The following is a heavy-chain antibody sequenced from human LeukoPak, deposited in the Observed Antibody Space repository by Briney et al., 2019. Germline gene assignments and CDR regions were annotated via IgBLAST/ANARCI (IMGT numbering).Heavy chain of an antibody. Sequence: PSETLSLTCTVSSYSISSGYYWGWIRQPPGKGLEWIGNIYHSGSTYYNPSLKSRVTISVDTSKNQFSLKLSSVTAADTAVYYCARDGYCSSTSCLGPGYYYYMDVWGKGTTVTVSS. CDR2: IYHSGST. CDR1: SYSISSGYY. J-gene: IGHJ6*03. CDR3: ARDGYCSSTSCLGPGYYYYMDV. D-gene: IGHD2-2*03. V-gene: IGHV4-38-2*02.